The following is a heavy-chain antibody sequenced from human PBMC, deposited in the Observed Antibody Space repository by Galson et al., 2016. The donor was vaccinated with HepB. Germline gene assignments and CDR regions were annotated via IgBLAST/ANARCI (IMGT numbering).Heavy chain of an antibody. V-gene: IGHV3-30*04. Sequence: SLRLSCAASGFSFSAYAMHWVRQAPGRGLEWVAVISYDGNKKYYADSVQGRFTISRDNSKSTLYLQMNSLRAEDTALYYCARAYLVYCTSTSCYFDYWGKGTLVTVSS. D-gene: IGHD2-2*01. CDR3: ARAYLVYCTSTSCYFDY. CDR2: ISYDGNKK. CDR1: GFSFSAYA. J-gene: IGHJ4*02.